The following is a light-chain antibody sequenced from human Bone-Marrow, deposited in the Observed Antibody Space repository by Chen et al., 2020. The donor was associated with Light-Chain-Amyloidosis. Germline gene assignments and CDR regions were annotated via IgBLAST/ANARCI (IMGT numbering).Light chain of an antibody. Sequence: SYVLTQPSPVSLAPGQTATIACGGNNIGSTSVHWYQQTPGQAPLLVVCDDSDRPSGIPERLSGSNSGNTATLTISRVEAGDEADYYCQVWDRSSDRPVFGGGTKLTVL. J-gene: IGLJ3*02. CDR3: QVWDRSSDRPV. CDR2: DDS. V-gene: IGLV3-21*02. CDR1: NIGSTS.